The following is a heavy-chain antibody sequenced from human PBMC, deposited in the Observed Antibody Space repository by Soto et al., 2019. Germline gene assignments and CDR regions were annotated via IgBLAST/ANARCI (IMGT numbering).Heavy chain of an antibody. J-gene: IGHJ4*02. CDR2: VYYTGST. CDR3: ARGRTVRNYADDSSDYFYFFDY. Sequence: SETLSLTCTVSGDSISTFYWGWMRQSPGKELEWIGYVYYTGSTNYNPSLKSRVTISVDSSKNQFSLKLTSANAADTAVYYCARGRTVRNYADDSSDYFYFFDYWGQGTQVTVSS. V-gene: IGHV4-59*01. CDR1: GDSISTFY. D-gene: IGHD3-22*01.